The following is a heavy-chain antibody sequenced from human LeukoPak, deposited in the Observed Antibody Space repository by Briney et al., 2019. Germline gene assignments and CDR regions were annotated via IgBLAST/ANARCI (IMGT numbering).Heavy chain of an antibody. CDR2: IKQDGSEK. J-gene: IGHJ4*02. V-gene: IGHV3-7*01. D-gene: IGHD5-12*01. CDR3: TTLVATTRFDY. CDR1: GFIISSYW. Sequence: GGSLRLSCAASGFIISSYWMSWVRQAPGKGLEWVANIKQDGSEKYYVDSVKGRFTISRDNAKNSLYLQMSSLRADDMAVYYCTTLVATTRFDYWGQGTLVTVSS.